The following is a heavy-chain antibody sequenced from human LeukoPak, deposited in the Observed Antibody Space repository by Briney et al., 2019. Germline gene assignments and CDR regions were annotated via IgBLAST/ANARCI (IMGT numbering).Heavy chain of an antibody. J-gene: IGHJ4*02. CDR2: IYYSGST. V-gene: IGHV4-59*01. Sequence: PSETLSLTCTVSGGSISSYYWSWIRQPPGKGLEWIGYIYYSGSTNYNPSLKSRVTISVDTSKNQLSLKLSSVTAADTAVYYCAREYSSGWYEFDYWGQGTLVTVSS. D-gene: IGHD6-19*01. CDR1: GGSISSYY. CDR3: AREYSSGWYEFDY.